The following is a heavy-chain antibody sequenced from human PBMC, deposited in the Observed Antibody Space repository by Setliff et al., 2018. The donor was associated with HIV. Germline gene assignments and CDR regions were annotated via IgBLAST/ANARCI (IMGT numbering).Heavy chain of an antibody. CDR3: TRPQYFYDIGGSDY. V-gene: IGHV3-73*01. J-gene: IGHJ4*02. CDR1: GFTFSGSP. CDR2: IKTRADNYAT. Sequence: GGSLRLSCAASGFTFSGSPIHWVRQASGKGLEWLGRIKTRADNYATAYAASVKGRFTISRDDSMNTAYLQMNSLKIEDTAAYYCTRPQYFYDIGGSDYWGQGTLVTVSS. D-gene: IGHD3-22*01.